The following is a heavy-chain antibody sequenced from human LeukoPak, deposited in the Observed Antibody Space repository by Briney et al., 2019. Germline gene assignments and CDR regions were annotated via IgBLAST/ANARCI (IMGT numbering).Heavy chain of an antibody. D-gene: IGHD2/OR15-2a*01. CDR1: GVSVSTSH. J-gene: IGHJ4*02. CDR2: LYYTGKT. V-gene: IGHV4-59*02. Sequence: SETLSLTCNVSGVSVSTSHWNWIRQRPGKGLEWIGCLYYTGKTDYNPSLKSRVSISLGSSNNHFSLKLTSVTAADTAVYYCSEGYFEPFDHWGQGILVTVSS. CDR3: SEGYFEPFDH.